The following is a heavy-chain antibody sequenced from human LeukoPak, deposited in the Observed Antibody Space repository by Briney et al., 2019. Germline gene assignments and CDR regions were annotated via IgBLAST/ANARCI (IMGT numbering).Heavy chain of an antibody. CDR1: AYSFTSYW. D-gene: IGHD2/OR15-2a*01. Sequence: GEALKISCKGSAYSFTSYWIAWVRQMPGKGLEWMGIIYPGDSDARYSPSFQGQVTISADKSISTAYLQWSSLKASDTAMYYCARLSATFRWFTAFDIWGQGTMVPVSS. V-gene: IGHV5-51*01. CDR2: IYPGDSDA. CDR3: ARLSATFRWFTAFDI. J-gene: IGHJ3*02.